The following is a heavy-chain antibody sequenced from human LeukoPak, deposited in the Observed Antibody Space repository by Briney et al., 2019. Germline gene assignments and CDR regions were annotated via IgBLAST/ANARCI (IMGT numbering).Heavy chain of an antibody. CDR2: IRQDASEE. V-gene: IGHV3-7*01. CDR3: VRDRGRASVDY. J-gene: IGHJ4*02. Sequence: GGSLRLSCAASGFTFAGYWISWVRQAPGKGLEWVANIRQDASEEYYVDSVKGRFTISRDNAKNSLYLQMNSLRAEDTAVYYCVRDRGRASVDYWGQGTLVTVSS. CDR1: GFTFAGYW. D-gene: IGHD1-26*01.